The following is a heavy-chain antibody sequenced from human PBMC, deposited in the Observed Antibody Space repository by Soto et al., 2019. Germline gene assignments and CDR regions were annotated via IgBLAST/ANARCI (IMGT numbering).Heavy chain of an antibody. Sequence: QLQLQESGSGLVKPSQTLSLTCAVSGGSISSDTYSWSWIRQPPGKGLEWVGYIHHSGNTYFNPSLKSRVTISVDRSKTQLSLKLTSVTVADTAVYYCARTMLLGWFDPWGQGTLVTVSS. D-gene: IGHD2-15*01. J-gene: IGHJ5*02. CDR1: GGSISSDTYS. V-gene: IGHV4-30-2*01. CDR2: IHHSGNT. CDR3: ARTMLLGWFDP.